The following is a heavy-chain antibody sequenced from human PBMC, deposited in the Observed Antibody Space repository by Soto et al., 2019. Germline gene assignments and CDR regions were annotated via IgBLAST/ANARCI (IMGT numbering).Heavy chain of an antibody. CDR2: ISGSGGST. J-gene: IGHJ4*02. V-gene: IGHV3-23*01. CDR3: AKNWDTTFSSSSH. Sequence: PGGSLRLSCAASGFTFSSYAMSWVRQAPGKGLEWVSAISGSGGSTYYADSVKGRFTISRDNSKSTLYLQMNSLRAEDTAVYYGAKNWDTTFSSSSHWGQGTLVTVSS. D-gene: IGHD6-6*01. CDR1: GFTFSSYA.